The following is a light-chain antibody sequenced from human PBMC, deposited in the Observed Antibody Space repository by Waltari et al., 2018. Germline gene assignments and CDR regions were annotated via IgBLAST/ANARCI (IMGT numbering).Light chain of an antibody. CDR2: EAF. CDR3: QQRSTWLS. V-gene: IGKV3-11*01. Sequence: EIVLTQSPATLSFSPGDSATLSCRASQSVGDDLAWYQQKPGQRPTLLIYEAFNRATGVPARFSGSGSGTDFTLAISGLEPEDFAVYYCQQRSTWLSFGGGTKVE. CDR1: QSVGDD. J-gene: IGKJ4*01.